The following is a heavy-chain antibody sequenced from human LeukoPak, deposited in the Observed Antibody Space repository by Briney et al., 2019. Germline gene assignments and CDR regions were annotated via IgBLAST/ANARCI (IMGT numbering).Heavy chain of an antibody. CDR2: INPNSGGT. V-gene: IGHV1-2*02. CDR1: GYTFTGNH. CDR3: ARGGSTDSIQSCGRNCYFLDY. Sequence: ASVKVSCKASGYTFTGNHMHWVRQAPGQGLEWMGWINPNSGGTNYAQKFQGRVIMTRDTSISAAYMELSRLGSDDTAVYYCARGGSTDSIQSCGRNCYFLDYWGQGTLVTVSS. J-gene: IGHJ4*02. D-gene: IGHD2-21*02.